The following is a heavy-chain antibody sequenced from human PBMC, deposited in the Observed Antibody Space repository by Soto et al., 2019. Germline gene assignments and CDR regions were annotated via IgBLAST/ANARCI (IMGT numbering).Heavy chain of an antibody. CDR3: AKVWGAVAGVFDS. Sequence: PGGSLRLSCAASGFTFSKYAMSWVRQAPGKGLEWVSAISGSGGSTYYADSVKGRFTISRDNPKNTLYLQMNSLRAEDTSVYYCAKVWGAVAGVFDSWGQGTLVTVSS. J-gene: IGHJ4*02. D-gene: IGHD6-19*01. CDR1: GFTFSKYA. V-gene: IGHV3-23*01. CDR2: ISGSGGST.